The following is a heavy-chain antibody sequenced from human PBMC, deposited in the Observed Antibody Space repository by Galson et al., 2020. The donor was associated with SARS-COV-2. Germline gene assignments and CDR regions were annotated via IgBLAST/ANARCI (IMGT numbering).Heavy chain of an antibody. CDR1: GASITDYF. CDR2: LYHRGAA. Sequence: SETLSLTCPVSGASITDYFWTWIRQAPGKGLEWIGCLYHRGAAQYNPSLQRRVTISADTSKSQFSLNLASVTAADTAVYFCAKVKNYNDSHGYPRAGYWFAPWGQGTLVTVSS. CDR3: AKVKNYNDSHGYPRAGYWFAP. J-gene: IGHJ5*02. V-gene: IGHV4-59*01. D-gene: IGHD3-22*01.